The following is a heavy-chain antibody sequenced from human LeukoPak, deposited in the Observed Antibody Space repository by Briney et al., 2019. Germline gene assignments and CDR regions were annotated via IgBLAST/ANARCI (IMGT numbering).Heavy chain of an antibody. D-gene: IGHD1-1*01. Sequence: SETLSLTCTVSGGSISSGSYYWSWIRQPAGKGLEWIGRIYTSGSTNYNPSLKSRVTISVDTSKNQFSLKLSSVTAADTAVYYCARDDGYAEHAFDIWGQGTMVTVSS. CDR3: ARDDGYAEHAFDI. V-gene: IGHV4-61*02. J-gene: IGHJ3*02. CDR1: GGSISSGSYY. CDR2: IYTSGST.